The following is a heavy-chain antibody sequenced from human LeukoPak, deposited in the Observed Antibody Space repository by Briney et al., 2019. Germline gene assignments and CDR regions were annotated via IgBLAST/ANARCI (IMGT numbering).Heavy chain of an antibody. J-gene: IGHJ3*02. V-gene: IGHV1-18*01. CDR1: GYTFTTYG. CDR3: ARDRYSGGYLFVAFDI. Sequence: ASVKVSCKASGYTFTTYGISWVRQAPGQGLEWMGWISAYNGNTNYAQNLQGRVTMTTDTSTSTAYMELRSLRSDDTAVYYCARDRYSGGYLFVAFDIWGQGTVVTVSS. CDR2: ISAYNGNT. D-gene: IGHD1-26*01.